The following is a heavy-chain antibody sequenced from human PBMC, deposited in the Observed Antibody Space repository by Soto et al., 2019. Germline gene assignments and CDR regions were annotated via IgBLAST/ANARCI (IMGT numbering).Heavy chain of an antibody. CDR2: FFPIFGTA. CDR3: ARDHPTVTTPGNY. V-gene: IGHV1-69*14. Sequence: QVQLVQSGAEEKKPGSSLKFSCKASGRTFTSYATPWGRKAPGQGLEWMEGFFPIFGTANYEQKFQARATITPDKYTSTAYMDMSSLRSEDTAVYYCARDHPTVTTPGNYWRQGTLVTVSS. J-gene: IGHJ4*02. CDR1: GRTFTSYA. D-gene: IGHD4-17*01.